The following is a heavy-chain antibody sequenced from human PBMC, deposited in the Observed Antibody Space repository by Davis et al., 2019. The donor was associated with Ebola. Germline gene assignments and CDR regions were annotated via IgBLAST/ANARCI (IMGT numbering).Heavy chain of an antibody. D-gene: IGHD2-15*01. V-gene: IGHV1-46*01. Sequence: AASVKVSCKASGYTFTSYYMHWVRQAPGQGLEWMGIINPSGGSTSYAQKFQGRVTITADESTSTAYMELSSLRSEDTAVYYCARDIYCSGGSCFNWFDPWGQGTLVTVSS. J-gene: IGHJ5*02. CDR2: INPSGGST. CDR3: ARDIYCSGGSCFNWFDP. CDR1: GYTFTSYY.